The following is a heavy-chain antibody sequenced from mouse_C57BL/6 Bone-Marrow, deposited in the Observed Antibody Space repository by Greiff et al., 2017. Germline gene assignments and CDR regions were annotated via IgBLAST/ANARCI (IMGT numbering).Heavy chain of an antibody. D-gene: IGHD2-3*01. J-gene: IGHJ3*01. Sequence: QVQLQQPGAELVMPGASVKLSCKASGYTFTSYWMHWVKQRPGQGLEWIGEIDPSDSYNNYNPKLKGKSILTVDKSSSTAYMQLSSLPSEDSAVYYCAREGYDGYYWFAYWGQGTLVTVSA. V-gene: IGHV1-69*01. CDR3: AREGYDGYYWFAY. CDR2: IDPSDSYN. CDR1: GYTFTSYW.